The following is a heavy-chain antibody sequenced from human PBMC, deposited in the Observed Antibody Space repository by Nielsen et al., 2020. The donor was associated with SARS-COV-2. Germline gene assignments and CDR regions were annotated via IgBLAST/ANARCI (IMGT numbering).Heavy chain of an antibody. V-gene: IGHV3-23*01. CDR1: GGSLSDYY. D-gene: IGHD1-1*01. CDR2: ISGSGGST. Sequence: ETLSLTCAVYGGSLSDYYWTWIRQSPGKGLEWVSAISGSGGSTYFADSVKGRFTISRDKSKNTLYLQMNSLRAEDTAVYYCAKDVRSGGYFDYWGQGTLVTVSS. CDR3: AKDVRSGGYFDY. J-gene: IGHJ4*02.